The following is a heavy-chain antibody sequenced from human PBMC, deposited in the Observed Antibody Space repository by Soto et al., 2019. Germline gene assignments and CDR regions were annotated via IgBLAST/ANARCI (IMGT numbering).Heavy chain of an antibody. CDR2: IIPILGIA. CDR3: ARELSYYDSSGYYDY. J-gene: IGHJ4*02. Sequence: GASVKVSCKASGGTFSSYTISWVRQAPGQGLEWMGRIIPILGIANYAQKFQGRVTITADKSTSTAYMELSSLRSEDTAVYYCARELSYYDSSGYYDYWGQGTLVTVSS. CDR1: GGTFSSYT. V-gene: IGHV1-69*04. D-gene: IGHD3-22*01.